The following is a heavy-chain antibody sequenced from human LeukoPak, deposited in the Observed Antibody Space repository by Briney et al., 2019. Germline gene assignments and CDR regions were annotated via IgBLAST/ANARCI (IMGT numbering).Heavy chain of an antibody. CDR3: TTDLYYDSSGYYYGGFNAFDI. CDR2: IKSKTDGGTT. Sequence: GGSLRLSCAASGFTFSSYGMHWVRQAPGKGLEWVGRIKSKTDGGTTDYAAPVKGRFTISRDDSKNTLYLQMNSLKTEDPAVYYCTTDLYYDSSGYYYGGFNAFDIWGQGTMVTVSS. CDR1: GFTFSSYG. D-gene: IGHD3-22*01. J-gene: IGHJ3*02. V-gene: IGHV3-15*01.